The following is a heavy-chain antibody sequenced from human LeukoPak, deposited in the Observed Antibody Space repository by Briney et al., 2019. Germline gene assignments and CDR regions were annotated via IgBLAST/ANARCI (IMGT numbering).Heavy chain of an antibody. D-gene: IGHD1-1*01. Sequence: SETLSLTCTVSGGSISSYYWSWIRQPPGKGLEWIGYIYYSGSTNYNPSLKSRVTISVDTSKNQFSLKLSSVTAADTAVYYCARGHQLERPTRYYYYYMDVWGKGTTVTVSS. J-gene: IGHJ6*03. CDR2: IYYSGST. CDR3: ARGHQLERPTRYYYYYMDV. V-gene: IGHV4-59*01. CDR1: GGSISSYY.